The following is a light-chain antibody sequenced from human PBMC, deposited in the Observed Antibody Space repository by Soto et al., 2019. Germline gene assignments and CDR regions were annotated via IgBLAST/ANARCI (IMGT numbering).Light chain of an antibody. J-gene: IGKJ2*01. CDR2: GAS. V-gene: IGKV3-20*01. CDR3: QHYGSSSYT. Sequence: EIVLTQSPGTLSLSPGERATLSCRASQSVSTYLAWYQQKPGQAPRLLIYGASSRATGIPDRFSGSGSGTDFTLTISRLEPEDFAVYYCQHYGSSSYTFGQGTELEIK. CDR1: QSVSTY.